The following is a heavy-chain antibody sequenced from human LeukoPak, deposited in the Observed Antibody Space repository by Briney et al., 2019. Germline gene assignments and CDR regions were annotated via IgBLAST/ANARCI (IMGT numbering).Heavy chain of an antibody. Sequence: GGSLRLSCAASGFTFSSYSMNWVRQAPGKGLEWVSYISSSSSTIYYADSVKGRFTISRDNAKNSLYLQMNSLRAEDTAVYYCARVGHYGSGSYSVAFDIWGQGTMVTVSS. D-gene: IGHD3-10*01. V-gene: IGHV3-48*04. CDR3: ARVGHYGSGSYSVAFDI. CDR1: GFTFSSYS. CDR2: ISSSSSTI. J-gene: IGHJ3*02.